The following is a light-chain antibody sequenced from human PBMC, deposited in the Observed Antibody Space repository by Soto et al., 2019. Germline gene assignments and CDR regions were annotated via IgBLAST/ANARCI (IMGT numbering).Light chain of an antibody. Sequence: DIQMTQSPSSVSASVRDRVTITCRASQGITSWLAWYQQKPGKAPKLLIYRASNLQSGVPSRFSGSGSGTDFTLTISGLQPADFATYYCQQTTTFPLPFGGGTKVEIK. CDR1: QGITSW. J-gene: IGKJ4*01. CDR3: QQTTTFPLP. CDR2: RAS. V-gene: IGKV1-12*01.